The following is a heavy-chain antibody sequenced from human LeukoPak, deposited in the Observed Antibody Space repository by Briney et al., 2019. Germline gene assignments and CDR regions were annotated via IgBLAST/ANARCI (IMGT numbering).Heavy chain of an antibody. CDR3: ARQGNYNFDY. J-gene: IGHJ4*02. Sequence: GGALRLSCVDSGFTFSSHWMSWVRQPPAKELEWVGHIKEDGSERHHVDSVKARFTISRDNAKNSLYLQMNSLRAEDTALYYCARQGNYNFDYWGQGTLVTVSP. D-gene: IGHD1-7*01. CDR1: GFTFSSHW. CDR2: IKEDGSER. V-gene: IGHV3-7*05.